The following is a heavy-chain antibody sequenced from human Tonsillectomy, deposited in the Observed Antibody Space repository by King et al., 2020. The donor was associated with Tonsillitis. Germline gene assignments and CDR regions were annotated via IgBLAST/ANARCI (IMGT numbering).Heavy chain of an antibody. CDR3: AREPLTRYCRSASCLDY. CDR2: IYTSGTT. Sequence: QLQESGPRLVKPSQTLSLTCTVSGGSVTSSSYYYTWIRQPAGKGLEWIGRIYTSGTTNYNPSLKSRVTISVDTSKNQFSLNLTSVTAADTAVYFCAREPLTRYCRSASCLDYWGQGTLVTVSS. V-gene: IGHV4-61*02. D-gene: IGHD2-2*01. J-gene: IGHJ4*02. CDR1: GGSVTSSSYY.